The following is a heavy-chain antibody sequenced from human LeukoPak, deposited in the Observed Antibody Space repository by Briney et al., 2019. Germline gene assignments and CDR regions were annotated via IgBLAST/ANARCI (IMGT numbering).Heavy chain of an antibody. CDR3: AKDRSGFCGGDCYFPDY. Sequence: GGSLRLSCAASGFTFSSYGMSWVRQAPGKGLEWVSAISGSGGSTYYADSVKGRFTISRDNSKNTLYLQMNSLRAEDTAVYYCAKDRSGFCGGDCYFPDYWGQGTLVTVSS. CDR1: GFTFSSYG. CDR2: ISGSGGST. D-gene: IGHD2-21*02. V-gene: IGHV3-23*01. J-gene: IGHJ4*02.